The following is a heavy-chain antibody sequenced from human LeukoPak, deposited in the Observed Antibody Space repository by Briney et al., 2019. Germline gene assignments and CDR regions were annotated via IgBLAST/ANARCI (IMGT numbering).Heavy chain of an antibody. CDR3: ARALYGGDPRENFDF. V-gene: IGHV5-51*01. CDR2: IYPGGSNG. CDR1: GYGFTSYW. Sequence: GEPLQISCRGSGYGFTSYWLAWVRQRPGKGLEWMGIIYPGGSNGRYSPSFQGQVTFSVDKSISTAYLQWSSLKDSDTAIYYCARALYGGDPRENFDFWGQGTPVTVSS. D-gene: IGHD4-17*01. J-gene: IGHJ4*02.